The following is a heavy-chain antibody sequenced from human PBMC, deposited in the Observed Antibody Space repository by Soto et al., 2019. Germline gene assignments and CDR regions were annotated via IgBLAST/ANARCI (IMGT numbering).Heavy chain of an antibody. V-gene: IGHV4-39*02. Sequence: QLQLQESGPGLVKPSETLSLTCTVSGGSISSNKYHWGGIRQAPGNGLERIGTIYLTGTTDYNPSLKSLVTISVDTSKNHFSLKLSSVTAADTAVYYCARRGSSINWFDPWGQGTLVTVSS. CDR2: IYLTGTT. CDR3: ARRGSSINWFDP. CDR1: GGSISSNKYH. J-gene: IGHJ5*02. D-gene: IGHD6-13*01.